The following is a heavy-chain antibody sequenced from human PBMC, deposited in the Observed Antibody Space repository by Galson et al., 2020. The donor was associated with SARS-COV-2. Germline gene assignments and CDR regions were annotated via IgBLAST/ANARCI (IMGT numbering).Heavy chain of an antibody. V-gene: IGHV1-8*01. CDR3: ARVFSSWFGVEYYYYGMDV. J-gene: IGHJ6*02. CDR1: GYTFTSYD. D-gene: IGHD6-13*01. CDR2: MNPNSGNT. Sequence: ASVKVSCKASGYTFTSYDINWVRQATGQGLEWMGWMNPNSGNTGYAQKFQGRVTMTRNTSISTAYMELSSLRSEDTAVYYCARVFSSWFGVEYYYYGMDVWGQGTTVTVSS.